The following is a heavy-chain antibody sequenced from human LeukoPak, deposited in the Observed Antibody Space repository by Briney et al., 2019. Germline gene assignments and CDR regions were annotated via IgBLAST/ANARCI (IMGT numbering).Heavy chain of an antibody. Sequence: SETLSLTCTVSGGSISSYYWSWIRQPPGKGLEWIGYIYYSGSTNYNPSLKSRVTISVDTSKNQFSLKLSSVTAAATAVYYCARRPTYCSSTSCYLYYYGMDVWGQGTTVTVSS. J-gene: IGHJ6*02. CDR1: GGSISSYY. CDR3: ARRPTYCSSTSCYLYYYGMDV. V-gene: IGHV4-59*08. CDR2: IYYSGST. D-gene: IGHD2-2*01.